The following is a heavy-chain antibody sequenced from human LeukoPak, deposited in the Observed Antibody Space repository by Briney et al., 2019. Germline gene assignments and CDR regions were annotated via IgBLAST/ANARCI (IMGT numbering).Heavy chain of an antibody. CDR3: ARSKYSDYL. D-gene: IGHD5-12*01. J-gene: IGHJ1*01. V-gene: IGHV1-2*02. Sequence: ASVKVSCTASGYTFSGYYSHWVRQAPGQGLEWMGWINPNSGGTKYAQRFQGRVSMTRDMPINTAYMELNSLRFDDTAVYYCARSKYSDYLWGQGTLVTVSS. CDR1: GYTFSGYY. CDR2: INPNSGGT.